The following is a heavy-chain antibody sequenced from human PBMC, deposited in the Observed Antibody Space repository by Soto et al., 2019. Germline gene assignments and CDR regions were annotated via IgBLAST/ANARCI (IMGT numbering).Heavy chain of an antibody. CDR3: AREGNLGRWIQPLDS. J-gene: IGHJ4*02. D-gene: IGHD2-2*03. Sequence: PPDTLSLTCTFSGDPIISFSWSWIRQRPGKGLEWIGNIHYNGNTKYSPSLKSRVTMSVDTSKNHFSLMLISVTTADTAVYFCAREGNLGRWIQPLDSWGQGTLVTVS. CDR1: GDPIISFS. V-gene: IGHV4-59*01. CDR2: IHYNGNT.